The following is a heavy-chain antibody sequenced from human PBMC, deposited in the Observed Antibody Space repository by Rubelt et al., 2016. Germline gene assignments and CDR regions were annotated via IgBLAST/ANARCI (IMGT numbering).Heavy chain of an antibody. D-gene: IGHD2/OR15-2a*01. Sequence: EVQLVESGGGLVQPGGSLRLSCAASGFTFSSYEMNWVRQAPGKGLERVSYISSSGSTIYYADSVKGRFTISRTNAKNSLYLQMKSRRAADTAVYYCARESAGSFEDGMDVWGQGTTVTVSS. CDR3: ARESAGSFEDGMDV. CDR2: ISSSGSTI. V-gene: IGHV3-48*03. J-gene: IGHJ6*02. CDR1: GFTFSSYE.